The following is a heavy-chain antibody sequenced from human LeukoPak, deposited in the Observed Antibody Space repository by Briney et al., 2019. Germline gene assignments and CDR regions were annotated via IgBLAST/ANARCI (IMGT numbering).Heavy chain of an antibody. CDR1: DGSITDYY. V-gene: IGHV4-59*01. CDR3: ARSVLWFGDLGY. CDR2: VYHTGTT. J-gene: IGHJ4*02. Sequence: PSETLSLTCTVSDGSITDYYWNWVRQSPEKGLEWIGYVYHTGTTYCSPSLKSRVTISLDRSKNQFSLSLNSVTAADTAVYYCARSVLWFGDLGYWGQGMLVTVSS. D-gene: IGHD3-10*01.